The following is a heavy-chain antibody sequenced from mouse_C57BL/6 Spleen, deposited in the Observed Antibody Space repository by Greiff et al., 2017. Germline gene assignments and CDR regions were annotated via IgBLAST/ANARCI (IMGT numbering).Heavy chain of an antibody. D-gene: IGHD2-4*01. CDR2: FYPGSGSI. V-gene: IGHV1-62-2*01. J-gene: IGHJ2*01. CDR3: ARHEDDYYDYDETGYYFDY. CDR1: GYTFTEYT. Sequence: VQLQQSGAELVKPGASVKLSCKASGYTFTEYTIHWVKQRSGQGLEWIGWFYPGSGSIKYNEKFKDKATLTADKSSSTVYMELSRLTSEDSAVYFCARHEDDYYDYDETGYYFDYWGQAPLSQSPQ.